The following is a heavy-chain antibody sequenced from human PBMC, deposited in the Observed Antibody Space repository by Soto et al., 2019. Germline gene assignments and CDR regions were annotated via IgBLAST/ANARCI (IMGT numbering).Heavy chain of an antibody. CDR1: GFTFTTHG. Sequence: GGSLRLSCVVSGFTFTTHGMNWVRQAPGKGLEWVSFISSTSTSINYADSVKGRFTVSRDNAKNSLFLQINSLGAEDTAVYYCARAPFDYWGRGTLGTVS. J-gene: IGHJ4*02. CDR2: ISSTSTSI. V-gene: IGHV3-21*01. CDR3: ARAPFDY.